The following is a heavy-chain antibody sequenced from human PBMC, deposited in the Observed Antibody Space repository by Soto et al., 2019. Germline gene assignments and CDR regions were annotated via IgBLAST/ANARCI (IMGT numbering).Heavy chain of an antibody. V-gene: IGHV3-30*18. Sequence: QVQLVESGGGVVQPGRSLRLSCAASGFTFSSYGMHWVRQAPGKGLEWVAVISYDGSNKYYADSVKGRFTISRDNSKNTLYLQMNSLRAEDTAVYYCAKDEGSKHVLRFLEWLPRPDYWGQGTLVTVSS. CDR1: GFTFSSYG. J-gene: IGHJ4*02. CDR2: ISYDGSNK. CDR3: AKDEGSKHVLRFLEWLPRPDY. D-gene: IGHD3-3*01.